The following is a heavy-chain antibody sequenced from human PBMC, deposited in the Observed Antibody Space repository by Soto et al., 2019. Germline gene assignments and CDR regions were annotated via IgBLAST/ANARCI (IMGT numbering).Heavy chain of an antibody. J-gene: IGHJ3*02. CDR1: GFTFSSYD. CDR2: IGTAGDT. CDR3: ARASGYSSGWYPWVSAFDI. D-gene: IGHD6-19*01. Sequence: GGSLRLSCAASGFTFSSYDMHWVRQATGKGLEWVSAIGTAGDTYYPGSVKGRFTISRENAKNSLYLQMNSLRAEDTAVYYCARASGYSSGWYPWVSAFDIWGQGTMVTVSS. V-gene: IGHV3-13*01.